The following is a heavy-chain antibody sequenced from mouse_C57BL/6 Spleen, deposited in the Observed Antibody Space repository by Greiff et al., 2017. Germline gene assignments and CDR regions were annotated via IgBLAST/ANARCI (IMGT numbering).Heavy chain of an antibody. V-gene: IGHV1-26*01. CDR2: INPNNGGT. J-gene: IGHJ2*01. Sequence: EVQLQQSGPELVKPGASVKISCKASGYTFTDYYMNWVKQSHGKSLEWIGDINPNNGGTSYNQKFKGKATLTVDKSSSTAYMELRSLTSEDSAVYYCARSWLTGFFDYWGQGTTLTVSS. D-gene: IGHD4-1*01. CDR3: ARSWLTGFFDY. CDR1: GYTFTDYY.